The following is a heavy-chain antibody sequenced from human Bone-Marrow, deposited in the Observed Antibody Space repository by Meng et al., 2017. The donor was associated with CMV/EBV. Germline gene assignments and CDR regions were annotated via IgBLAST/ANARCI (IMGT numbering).Heavy chain of an antibody. J-gene: IGHJ6*02. CDR2: IIPILGIA. V-gene: IGHV1-69*10. D-gene: IGHD3-3*01. CDR3: ARDRRYDFWSGYQTKAYYYYGMDV. CDR1: GGTFSSYA. Sequence: SVKVSRKASGGTFSSYAISWVRQAPGQGLEWMGGIIPILGIANYAQKFQGRVTITADKSTSTAYMELSSLRSEDTAVYYCARDRRYDFWSGYQTKAYYYYGMDVWGQGTTVTVSS.